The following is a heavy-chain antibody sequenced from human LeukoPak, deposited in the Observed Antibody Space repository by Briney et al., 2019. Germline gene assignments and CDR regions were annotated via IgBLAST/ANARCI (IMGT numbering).Heavy chain of an antibody. J-gene: IGHJ4*02. D-gene: IGHD3-22*01. V-gene: IGHV4-4*07. CDR1: GGSISSYY. CDR3: ARIPDPYYYDSSGYYFDY. CDR2: IYYSGST. Sequence: SETLSLTCTVSGGSISSYYWSWIRQPAGKGLEWIGRIYYSGSTNYNPSLKSRVTISVDTSKNQLSLKLSSVTAADTAVYYCARIPDPYYYDSSGYYFDYWGQGTLVTVSS.